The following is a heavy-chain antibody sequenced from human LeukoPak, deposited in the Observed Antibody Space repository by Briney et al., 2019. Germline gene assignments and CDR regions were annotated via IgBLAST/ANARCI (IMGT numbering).Heavy chain of an antibody. V-gene: IGHV1-2*02. CDR1: GYTFTDYY. J-gene: IGHJ5*02. CDR3: TREARLGNWFDP. D-gene: IGHD5-12*01. CDR2: INPDNGGT. Sequence: ASVNVSCKASGYTFTDYYIHWVRQAPAQGLEWIGLINPDNGGTNYAQRFQGRVTMTRNTSISTVYMDLSRLRSDDTAVFYCTREARLGNWFDPWGQGTQVTVSS.